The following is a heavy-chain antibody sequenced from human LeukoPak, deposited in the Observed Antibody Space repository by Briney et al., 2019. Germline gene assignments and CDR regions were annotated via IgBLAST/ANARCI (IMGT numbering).Heavy chain of an antibody. CDR1: GGTFSSYA. Sequence: EASVKVSCKASGGTFSSYAISWVRQAPGQGLEWMGGIIPIFGTANYAQKFQGRVTITADESTSTAYMELSSLRSEDTAVYYCARGVSDSSGWYYFDYWGQGTLVTVSS. CDR2: IIPIFGTA. V-gene: IGHV1-69*13. J-gene: IGHJ4*02. CDR3: ARGVSDSSGWYYFDY. D-gene: IGHD6-19*01.